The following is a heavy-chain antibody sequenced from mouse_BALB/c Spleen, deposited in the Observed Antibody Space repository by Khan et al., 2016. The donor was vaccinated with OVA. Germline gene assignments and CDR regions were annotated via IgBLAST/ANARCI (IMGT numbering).Heavy chain of an antibody. Sequence: EVELVESGGGLVQPGGSRKLSCTASGFTFSSFGIHWVRQAPEKGLEWVAYINSGNSTIYNADIVKGRFTISRDNPKNTLFLQMTSLRTEDTAMYYCARWIRTYYAMDYWGQGTSVTVSS. CDR1: GFTFSSFG. CDR3: ARWIRTYYAMDY. J-gene: IGHJ4*01. V-gene: IGHV5-17*02. CDR2: INSGNSTI.